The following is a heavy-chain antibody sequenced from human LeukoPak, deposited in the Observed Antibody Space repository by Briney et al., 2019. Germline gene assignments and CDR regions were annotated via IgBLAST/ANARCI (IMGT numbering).Heavy chain of an antibody. CDR2: IYHSGST. Sequence: PSETLSLTCAVSGYSISSGYYWGWIRQPPGKGLEWIGSIYHSGSTYYNPSLKSRVTISVDTSKNQFSLRPSSVTAADTAVYYCARVVSSSWYYSDYWGQGTLVTVSS. CDR3: ARVVSSSWYYSDY. D-gene: IGHD6-13*01. CDR1: GYSISSGYY. J-gene: IGHJ4*02. V-gene: IGHV4-38-2*01.